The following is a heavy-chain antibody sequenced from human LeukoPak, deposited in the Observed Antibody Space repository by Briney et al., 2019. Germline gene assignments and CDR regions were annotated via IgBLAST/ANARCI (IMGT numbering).Heavy chain of an antibody. V-gene: IGHV3-30*02. Sequence: GGSLRLSCAASGFTFSSYGMHWVRRAPGKGLEWVAFIRYDGSDKYYADSVKGRITISRDNSKNTLYLQMNSLRADDTAVYYCARDGTHGGYDIDFWGQGTLVTVSS. CDR1: GFTFSSYG. CDR3: ARDGTHGGYDIDF. D-gene: IGHD5-12*01. CDR2: IRYDGSDK. J-gene: IGHJ4*02.